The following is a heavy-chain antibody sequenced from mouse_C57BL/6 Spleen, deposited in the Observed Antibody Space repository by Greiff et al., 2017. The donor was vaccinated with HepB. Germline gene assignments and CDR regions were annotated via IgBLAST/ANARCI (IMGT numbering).Heavy chain of an antibody. CDR3: ASSYYSNGRGYYAMDY. CDR2: ILPGSGST. Sequence: QVQLQQSGAELMKPGASVKLSCKATGYTFTGYWIEWVKQRPGHGLEWIGEILPGSGSTNYNEKFKGKATFTADTSSNTAYMQLSSLTTEDSAIYYCASSYYSNGRGYYAMDYWGQGTSVTVSS. D-gene: IGHD2-5*01. CDR1: GYTFTGYW. J-gene: IGHJ4*01. V-gene: IGHV1-9*01.